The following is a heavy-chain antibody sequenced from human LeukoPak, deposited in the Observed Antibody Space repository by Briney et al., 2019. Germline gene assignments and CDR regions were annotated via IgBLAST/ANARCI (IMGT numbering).Heavy chain of an antibody. J-gene: IGHJ4*02. CDR3: ARKSPVLRFLEWFPAMYYFDY. CDR2: INHSGST. CDR1: GGSFSSYY. Sequence: SETLSLTCAVYGGSFSSYYWSWIRQPPGKGLEWIGEINHSGSTNYNPSLKSRVTISVDTSKNQFSLKLSSVTAADTAVYYCARKSPVLRFLEWFPAMYYFDYWGQGTLVTVSS. D-gene: IGHD3-3*01. V-gene: IGHV4-34*01.